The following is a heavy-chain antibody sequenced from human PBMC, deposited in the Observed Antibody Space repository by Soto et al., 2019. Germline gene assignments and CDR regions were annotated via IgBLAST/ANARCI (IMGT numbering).Heavy chain of an antibody. CDR1: GGTLSSYA. D-gene: IGHD4-17*01. CDR2: IIPFSGAA. J-gene: IGHJ5*02. CDR3: ARVWVTTVTAWFDL. V-gene: IGHV1-69*01. Sequence: QVQLVQSGAEVKKPGSSVKVSCKPFGGTLSSYAINWMRQAPGQGLEWMGGIIPFSGAANYAQKFQGRVTITADESTNTAYMDLSSLRPEDTPVYFCARVWVTTVTAWFDLWGQGTLVTVSS.